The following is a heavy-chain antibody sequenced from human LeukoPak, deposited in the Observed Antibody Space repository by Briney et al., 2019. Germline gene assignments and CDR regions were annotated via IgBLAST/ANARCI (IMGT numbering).Heavy chain of an antibody. V-gene: IGHV3-23*01. D-gene: IGHD2-15*01. Sequence: GGSLRLSCAASGFTFSTYAMTWVRQAPGKGLEWVSAIKDSGDTTYYADSVKGRFTISRDNSKNTLYLQMNSLRAEDTAIYYCAKYCSGATCSGYWGQGTLVTVSS. CDR3: AKYCSGATCSGY. CDR2: IKDSGDTT. CDR1: GFTFSTYA. J-gene: IGHJ4*02.